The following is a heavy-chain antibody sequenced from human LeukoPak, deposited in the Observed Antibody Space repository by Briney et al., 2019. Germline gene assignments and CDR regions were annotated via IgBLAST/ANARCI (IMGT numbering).Heavy chain of an antibody. J-gene: IGHJ4*02. CDR3: ARGPPLAGNTHLVDY. CDR1: GFTFSSYW. D-gene: IGHD2-15*01. V-gene: IGHV3-7*01. CDR2: IKQDGSEK. Sequence: GGSLRLSCAASGFTFSSYWMSWVRQAPGKGLEGVANIKQDGSEKYYVDSVKGRFTISRDNAKNSLYLQMNSLRAEDTAVYYCARGPPLAGNTHLVDYWGQGTLVTVSS.